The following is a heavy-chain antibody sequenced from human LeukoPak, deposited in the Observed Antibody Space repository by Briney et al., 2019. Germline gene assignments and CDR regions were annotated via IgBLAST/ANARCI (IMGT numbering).Heavy chain of an antibody. CDR1: GFTFSDYY. D-gene: IGHD6-19*01. CDR2: ISSSGSTI. J-gene: IGHJ4*02. V-gene: IGHV3-11*01. CDR3: ARNSGWSPLFDY. Sequence: GGSLRLSCAACGFTFSDYYMSWIRQAPGKGLEWVSYISSSGSTIYYADSVKGRFTISRDNAKNSLYLQMKSLRAEDTAVYYCARNSGWSPLFDYWGQGTLVTVSS.